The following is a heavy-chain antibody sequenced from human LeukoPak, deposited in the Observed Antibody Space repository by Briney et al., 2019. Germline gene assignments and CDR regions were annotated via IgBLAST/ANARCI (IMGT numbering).Heavy chain of an antibody. D-gene: IGHD3-10*01. CDR1: GGTFSSYA. J-gene: IGHJ5*02. CDR3: ARVLRYGSGSWGYWFDP. CDR2: IIPIFGTA. Sequence: SLKVSCKASGGTFSSYAISCVRQAPGQGLEWMGGIIPIFGTANYAQKFQGRVTITADESTSTAYMELSSLRSEDTAVYYCARVLRYGSGSWGYWFDPWGQGTLVTVSS. V-gene: IGHV1-69*13.